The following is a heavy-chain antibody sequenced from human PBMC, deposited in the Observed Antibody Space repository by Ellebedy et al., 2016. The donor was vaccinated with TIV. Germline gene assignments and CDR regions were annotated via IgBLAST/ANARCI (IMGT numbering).Heavy chain of an antibody. D-gene: IGHD3-10*01. CDR1: GLIVSDSY. J-gene: IGHJ4*02. CDR3: ARDFDYGSGYFDY. V-gene: IGHV3-53*01. CDR2: LQRGGTA. Sequence: GGSLRLXXAASGLIVSDSYMNWIRQPPGKGLEWVSVLQRGGTAYYADSVKGRFTISRDDSKNTLYLQMDSLRAEDTAVYYCARDFDYGSGYFDYWGQGTLATVSS.